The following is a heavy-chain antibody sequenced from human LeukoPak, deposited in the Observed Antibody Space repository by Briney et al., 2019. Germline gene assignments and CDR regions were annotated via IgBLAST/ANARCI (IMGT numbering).Heavy chain of an antibody. CDR1: GYTFTSYG. D-gene: IGHD3-3*01. CDR3: ARVGYYDFWSGYLYNWLDP. J-gene: IGHJ5*02. V-gene: IGHV1-18*01. CDR2: ISAYNGNT. Sequence: ASVKVSCKASGYTFTSYGISWVRQAPGQGLEWMGWISAYNGNTNYAQKLQGRVTMTTDTSTSTAYMELRSLRSDDTAVYYCARVGYYDFWSGYLYNWLDPWGQGTLVTVSS.